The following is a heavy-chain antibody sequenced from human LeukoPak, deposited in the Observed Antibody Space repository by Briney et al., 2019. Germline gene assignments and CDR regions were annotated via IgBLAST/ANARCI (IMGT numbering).Heavy chain of an antibody. CDR3: AMNRMDTAMVGSYFDY. Sequence: SQTLSLTCTVSGGSISSGGYYWSWIRQHPGKGLEWIGYIYYSGSTYYNPSLKSRVTISVDTSKNQFSLKLSSVTAADTAVYYCAMNRMDTAMVGSYFDYWGQGTLVTVSS. D-gene: IGHD5-18*01. CDR1: GGSISSGGYY. CDR2: IYYSGST. J-gene: IGHJ4*02. V-gene: IGHV4-31*03.